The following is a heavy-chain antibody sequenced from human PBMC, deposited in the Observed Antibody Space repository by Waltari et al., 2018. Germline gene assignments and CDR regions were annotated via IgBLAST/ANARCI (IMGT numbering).Heavy chain of an antibody. V-gene: IGHV3-33*03. Sequence: QVQLVESGGGVVQPGKSLRLSCVDSGFGLGYYGMHWVRQTPGRGLEGVALTWSDGSVEYYADSVRGRFTVSRDNSKNILYLDMDSLRVDDTATYYCAKDAFGNTYLDYWGQGTLVTVSS. CDR3: AKDAFGNTYLDY. CDR2: TWSDGSVE. D-gene: IGHD3-10*01. J-gene: IGHJ4*02. CDR1: GFGLGYYG.